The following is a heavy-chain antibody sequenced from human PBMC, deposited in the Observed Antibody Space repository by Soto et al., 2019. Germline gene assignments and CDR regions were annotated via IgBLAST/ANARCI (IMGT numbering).Heavy chain of an antibody. Sequence: GGSLRLSCAASGFTFSSYAMSWVRQAPGKGLEWVSAISGSGGSTYYADSVKGRFTISRDNSKNTLYLQMNSLRAEDTAVYYCAKMRYCSGGSCYGEFGYWGQGTLVTVSS. J-gene: IGHJ4*02. V-gene: IGHV3-23*01. CDR2: ISGSGGST. CDR1: GFTFSSYA. D-gene: IGHD2-15*01. CDR3: AKMRYCSGGSCYGEFGY.